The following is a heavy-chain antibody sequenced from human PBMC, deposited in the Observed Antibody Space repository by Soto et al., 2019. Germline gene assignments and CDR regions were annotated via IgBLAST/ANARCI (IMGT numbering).Heavy chain of an antibody. CDR2: IYYNVNT. Sequence: QVQLQESGPGLVKPSETLSLTCTVSGGSISSYYWSWIRQPPGKGLEWIGYIYYNVNTNYNPSLKSRVTISVDTPKNQFSLKLVSVAAADTAVYYCARHVTLHGYYDYWGRGTLVTVSS. V-gene: IGHV4-59*08. CDR1: GGSISSYY. CDR3: ARHVTLHGYYDY. J-gene: IGHJ4*02. D-gene: IGHD4-17*01.